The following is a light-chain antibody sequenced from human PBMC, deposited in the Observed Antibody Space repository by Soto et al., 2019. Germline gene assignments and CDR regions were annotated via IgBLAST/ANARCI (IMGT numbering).Light chain of an antibody. CDR2: AAS. J-gene: IGKJ4*01. Sequence: DIQMTQSPFTLSASPGGRATLSCRASQGIITSLAWHQQKRDKAPKSLIYAASSMESDVPSRFSGSGSGTEFTLTISSLQSEDCAVYYCQQYNNYPLTFGEGTKVDI. CDR1: QGIITS. V-gene: IGKV1D-16*01. CDR3: QQYNNYPLT.